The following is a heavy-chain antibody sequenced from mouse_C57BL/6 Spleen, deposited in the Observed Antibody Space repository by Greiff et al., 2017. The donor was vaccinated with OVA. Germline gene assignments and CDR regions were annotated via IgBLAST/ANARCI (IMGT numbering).Heavy chain of an antibody. Sequence: VQLQQSGPELVKPGASVKIPCKASGYTFTDYNMDWVKQSHGKSLEWIGDIHPNNGGTIYNQKFKGKATLTVDKSSSTAYMELRSLTSEDTAVYYCARSRYYYGSSWCAYWGQGTLVTVSA. CDR1: GYTFTDYN. CDR3: ARSRYYYGSSWCAY. J-gene: IGHJ3*01. D-gene: IGHD1-1*01. CDR2: IHPNNGGT. V-gene: IGHV1-18*01.